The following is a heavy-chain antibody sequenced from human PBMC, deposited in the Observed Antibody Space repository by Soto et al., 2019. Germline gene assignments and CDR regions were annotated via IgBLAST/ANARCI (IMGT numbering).Heavy chain of an antibody. CDR2: MYSSGNT. J-gene: IGHJ5*02. V-gene: IGHV4-39*01. CDR1: GGSIGSSTYY. D-gene: IGHD3-22*01. Sequence: QLRLQESGPGLVQPSETLSLTCTVSGGSIGSSTYYWGWIRQPPGKGLEWIGSMYSSGNTYHNPSLKSRVTVSVDTSKNHFSLKLSSVTAADTAVYYCARQPYDSRGYYYGTWGQGTLVTVSS. CDR3: ARQPYDSRGYYYGT.